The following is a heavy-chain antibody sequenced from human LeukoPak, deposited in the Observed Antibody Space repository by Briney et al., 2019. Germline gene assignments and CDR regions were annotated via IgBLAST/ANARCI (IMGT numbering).Heavy chain of an antibody. V-gene: IGHV3-74*01. CDR1: GFTFSAYW. CDR3: ARPGDGFDY. J-gene: IGHJ4*02. D-gene: IGHD1-1*01. CDR2: IHSDGSIT. Sequence: RPGGSLRLSCAASGFTFSAYWVHWVRQAPGEGLVWVSRIHSDGSITTYADSVKGRFTISRDNAKNTLYLQMSSLRAEDTAVYYCARPGDGFDYWGQGTLVTVSS.